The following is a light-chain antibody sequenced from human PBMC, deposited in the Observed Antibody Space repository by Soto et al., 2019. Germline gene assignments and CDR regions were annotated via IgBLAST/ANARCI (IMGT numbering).Light chain of an antibody. V-gene: IGKV3-20*01. Sequence: EIVLTQSPDTLSLSPGERATLSCRASQSVSSSYLAWYQQKPGRAPRLLIYVASSRATGIPDRFSGSGSGTDFTLTISRLEPEDFAVYYCQQYGSSPVTFGQGTKVDI. CDR3: QQYGSSPVT. CDR1: QSVSSSY. CDR2: VAS. J-gene: IGKJ1*01.